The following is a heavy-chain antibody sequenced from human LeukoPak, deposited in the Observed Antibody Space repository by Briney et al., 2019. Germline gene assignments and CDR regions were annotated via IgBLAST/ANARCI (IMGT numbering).Heavy chain of an antibody. V-gene: IGHV1-2*02. CDR2: INPNSGGT. CDR3: ARAPGYCSSTSCHRNWFDP. D-gene: IGHD2-2*02. Sequence: ASVKVSCKASGYTFTSYGISWVRQAPGQGLEWMGWINPNSGGTNYAQKFQGRVTMTRDTSISTAYMELSRLRSDDTAVYYCARAPGYCSSTSCHRNWFDPWGQGTLVTVSS. J-gene: IGHJ5*02. CDR1: GYTFTSYG.